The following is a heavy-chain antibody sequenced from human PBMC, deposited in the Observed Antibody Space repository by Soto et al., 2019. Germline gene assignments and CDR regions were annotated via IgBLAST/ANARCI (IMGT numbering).Heavy chain of an antibody. CDR3: ARDYRKNYYYMDV. CDR1: GFTFSSNW. V-gene: IGHV3-7*01. Sequence: EVQLVESGGGLVQPGGSLRLYCAASGFTFSSNWMSWVRQAPGKGLERVANIKQDGSEKYYVDSVKGRFTIPRDKAKNSLYLQMNSLRAEDTAVYYCARDYRKNYYYMDVWGKGTTFTVSS. J-gene: IGHJ6*03. CDR2: IKQDGSEK. D-gene: IGHD4-4*01.